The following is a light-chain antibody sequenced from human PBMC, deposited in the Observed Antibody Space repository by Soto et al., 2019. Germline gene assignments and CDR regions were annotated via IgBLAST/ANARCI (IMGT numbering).Light chain of an antibody. CDR3: QQRSNWPLT. V-gene: IGKV3-11*01. J-gene: IGKJ4*01. CDR2: DAS. Sequence: DMVLTQSPATLSLSPGERATLSGRDSQSVSSSLAWYQQKPGQTPRLLIYDASNRATGIPARFSGSGSGTDFTLTVSSLEPEDFAVYYCQQRSNWPLTFGGGTKVEIK. CDR1: QSVSSS.